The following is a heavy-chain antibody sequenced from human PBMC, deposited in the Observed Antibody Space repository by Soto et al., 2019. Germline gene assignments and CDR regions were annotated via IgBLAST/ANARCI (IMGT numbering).Heavy chain of an antibody. V-gene: IGHV3-13*01. J-gene: IGHJ6*02. D-gene: IGHD2-2*03. CDR2: IGTAGDT. Sequence: GGSLRLSCAASGFTFSSCDMHWVRQATGKGLEWVSAIGTAGDTYYPGSVKGRFTISRENAKNSLYLQMNSLRAGDTAVYYCARGPRDGSYYYYGMDVWGQGTTVTVSS. CDR3: ARGPRDGSYYYYGMDV. CDR1: GFTFSSCD.